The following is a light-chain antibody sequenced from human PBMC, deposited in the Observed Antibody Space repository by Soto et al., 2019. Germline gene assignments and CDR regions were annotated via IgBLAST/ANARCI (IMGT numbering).Light chain of an antibody. CDR3: CSYAGSRTFI. CDR1: STDVGRYNL. J-gene: IGLJ2*01. V-gene: IGLV2-23*01. Sequence: QSALTQPASVSGSPGQSITVSCTGTSTDVGRYNLVSWYQQHPGTAPKLIIYEGSKRPPGVSNRFSGSKSGNTASLTISGLQAEDEGDYYCCSYAGSRTFIFGGGTKLTVL. CDR2: EGS.